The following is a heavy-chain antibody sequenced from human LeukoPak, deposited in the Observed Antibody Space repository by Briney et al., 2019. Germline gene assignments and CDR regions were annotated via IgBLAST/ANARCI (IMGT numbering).Heavy chain of an antibody. CDR3: ASSTYDFWSGTARDYFDY. Sequence: PSETLSLTCTVSGGSISSYYWSWIRQPPGKGLEWIGYIYYSGSTNYNPSLKSRVTISVDTSKNQFSLKLSSVTAADTAVYYCASSTYDFWSGTARDYFDYWGQGTLVTVSS. J-gene: IGHJ4*02. CDR2: IYYSGST. V-gene: IGHV4-59*01. CDR1: GGSISSYY. D-gene: IGHD3-3*01.